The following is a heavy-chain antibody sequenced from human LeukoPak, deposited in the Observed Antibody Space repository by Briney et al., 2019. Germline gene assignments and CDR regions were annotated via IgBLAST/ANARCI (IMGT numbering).Heavy chain of an antibody. CDR3: ARVSYYDFWSGTAYYFDY. CDR1: GFTFSNYG. J-gene: IGHJ4*02. Sequence: PGGSLRLSCAASGFTFSNYGMHWVRQAPGKGLEWVAFVRSDGGIKYYADSVKGRFTISRDNSRTTVYLQMNSLRAEDTAVYYCARVSYYDFWSGTAYYFDYWGQGTLVTVSS. CDR2: VRSDGGIK. D-gene: IGHD3-3*01. V-gene: IGHV3-30*02.